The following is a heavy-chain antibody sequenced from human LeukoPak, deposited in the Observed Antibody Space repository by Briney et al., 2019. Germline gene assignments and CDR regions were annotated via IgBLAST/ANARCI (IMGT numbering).Heavy chain of an antibody. V-gene: IGHV3-21*01. CDR1: GFTFSSYT. CDR3: AREVVVDI. Sequence: GGSLRLSCAASGFTFSSYTMNWVRQAPGKGLEWVSSISSSSSYIYYAGSVRGRFTISRDNAKNSLYLQMNSLRAEDTAVYYCAREVVVDIWGQGTTVTVSS. D-gene: IGHD2-15*01. CDR2: ISSSSSYI. J-gene: IGHJ3*02.